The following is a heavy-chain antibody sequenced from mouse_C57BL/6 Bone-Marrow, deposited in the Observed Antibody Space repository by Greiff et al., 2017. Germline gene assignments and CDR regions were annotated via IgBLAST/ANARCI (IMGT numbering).Heavy chain of an antibody. J-gene: IGHJ4*01. Sequence: QVQLQQSGPELVKPGASVKISCKASGYAFSSSWMNWVKQRPGKGLEWIGRIYPGDGDTNYNGKFKGKATLTADKSSSTAYMQLSSLTSEDSAVYFCARGGYYGSRYYAMDYRGQGTSVTVSS. D-gene: IGHD1-1*01. CDR1: GYAFSSSW. CDR2: IYPGDGDT. V-gene: IGHV1-82*01. CDR3: ARGGYYGSRYYAMDY.